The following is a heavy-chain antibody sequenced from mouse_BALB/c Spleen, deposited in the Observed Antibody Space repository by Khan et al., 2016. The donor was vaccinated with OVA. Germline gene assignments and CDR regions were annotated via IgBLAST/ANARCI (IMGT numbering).Heavy chain of an antibody. CDR3: GYVEDI. J-gene: IGHJ2*01. CDR2: IWAGGST. V-gene: IGHV2-9*02. Sequence: QVQLKESGPGLVAPSQSLSITCTVSGFSLTSYGVHWVRQPPGKGLVWLGVIWAGGSTNYNSALMSRLSISKDNSKSHVFLIMNSLQTDDTALYYYGYVEDIWGQGTTLTVSS. CDR1: GFSLTSYG. D-gene: IGHD2-13*01.